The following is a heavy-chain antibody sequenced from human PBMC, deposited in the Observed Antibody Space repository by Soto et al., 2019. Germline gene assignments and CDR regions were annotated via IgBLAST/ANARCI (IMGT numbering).Heavy chain of an antibody. CDR2: ISSSSSYI. CDR3: ARDRGGIWFGELLTTYYFDY. Sequence: GSLRLSCAASGFTFSSYSMNWVRQAPGKGLEWVSSISSSSSYIYYADSVKGRFTISRDNAKNSLYLQMNSLRAEDTAVYYCARDRGGIWFGELLTTYYFDYWGQGTLVTVSS. V-gene: IGHV3-21*01. J-gene: IGHJ4*02. CDR1: GFTFSSYS. D-gene: IGHD3-10*01.